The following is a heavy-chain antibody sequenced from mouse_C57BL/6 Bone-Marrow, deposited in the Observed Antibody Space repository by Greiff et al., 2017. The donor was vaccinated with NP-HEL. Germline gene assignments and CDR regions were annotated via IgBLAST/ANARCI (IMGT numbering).Heavy chain of an antibody. Sequence: EVKLVESGGGLVKPGGSLKLSCAASGFTFSSYTMSWVRQTPEKRLEWVATISGGGGNTYYPDSVKGRFTISRDNAKNTLYLQMSSLRSEDTAVYYCARPFYDSPFAYWGQGTLVTVSA. CDR1: GFTFSSYT. CDR2: ISGGGGNT. V-gene: IGHV5-9*04. D-gene: IGHD2-4*01. J-gene: IGHJ3*01. CDR3: ARPFYDSPFAY.